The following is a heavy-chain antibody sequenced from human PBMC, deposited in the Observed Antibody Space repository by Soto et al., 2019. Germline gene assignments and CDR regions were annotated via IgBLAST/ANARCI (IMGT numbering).Heavy chain of an antibody. V-gene: IGHV3-21*01. CDR1: GFTFSSYS. CDR3: GIDGKNSALLSLGTSRWYFDY. D-gene: IGHD2-2*01. J-gene: IGHJ4*02. Sequence: GGSLRLSCAASGFTFSSYSINWVRQAPWKGLEWVPSISSSSSYIYYADSVKGRFTISRDNAKNSLYLQMNSLRAEDTAVYYCGIDGKNSALLSLGTSRWYFDYCGQGTLV. CDR2: ISSSSSYI.